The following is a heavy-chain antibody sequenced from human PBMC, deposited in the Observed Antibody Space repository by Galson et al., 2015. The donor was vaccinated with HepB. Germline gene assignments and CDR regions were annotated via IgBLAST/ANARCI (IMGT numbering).Heavy chain of an antibody. D-gene: IGHD2-15*01. V-gene: IGHV1-3*01. Sequence: SVKVSCKASGYTFTSYAMHWVRQAPGQRLEWMGWINAGNGNTKYSQKFQGRVTITRDTSASTAYMELSSLRSEDTAVYYCARMTPGVVAATYYFDYWGQGTLVTVSS. CDR2: INAGNGNT. J-gene: IGHJ4*02. CDR1: GYTFTSYA. CDR3: ARMTPGVVAATYYFDY.